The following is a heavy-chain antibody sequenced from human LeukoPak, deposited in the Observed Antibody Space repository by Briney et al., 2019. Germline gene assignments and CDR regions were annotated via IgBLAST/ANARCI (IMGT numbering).Heavy chain of an antibody. Sequence: PGGSLRLSCAASGFTFSTFGMNWVRPALGKGLERVSYISNSGTLTDYADSVKGRFTISRDNAKNSLSLQLNSLREEDTAVYFCAKVIRGGYGMDVWGQGTTVTVSS. V-gene: IGHV3-48*02. CDR2: ISNSGTLT. CDR3: AKVIRGGYGMDV. J-gene: IGHJ6*02. CDR1: GFTFSTFG. D-gene: IGHD3-10*01.